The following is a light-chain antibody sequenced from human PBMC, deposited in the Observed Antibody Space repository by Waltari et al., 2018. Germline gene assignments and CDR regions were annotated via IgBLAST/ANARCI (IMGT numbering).Light chain of an antibody. CDR1: QGISNS. V-gene: IGKV1-NL1*01. Sequence: DIQMTQSPSSLSASVGDRVTITCRASQGISNSLAWYQQKPGKAPKLLLYGASRLESGVPSRFSGSGSGTDYTLTISRLQPEDFATYYCQQYYTTRTFGQGTRVEIK. CDR2: GAS. CDR3: QQYYTTRT. J-gene: IGKJ1*01.